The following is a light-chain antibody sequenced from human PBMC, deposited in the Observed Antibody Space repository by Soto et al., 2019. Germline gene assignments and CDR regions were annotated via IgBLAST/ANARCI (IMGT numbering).Light chain of an antibody. CDR1: QSISGN. Sequence: EIVLLQSPGTLSLSPGEGATLSCRASQSISGNLAWYQQKPGQAPRLLIYGASTRATGIPARFSGSGSGTEFTLTISSLQSEDFAIYYCLQYNKGPPWTFGQGTKV. J-gene: IGKJ1*01. V-gene: IGKV3-15*01. CDR3: LQYNKGPPWT. CDR2: GAS.